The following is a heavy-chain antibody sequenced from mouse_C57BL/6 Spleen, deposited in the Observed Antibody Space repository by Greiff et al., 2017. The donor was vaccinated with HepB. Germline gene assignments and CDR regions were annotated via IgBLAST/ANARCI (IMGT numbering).Heavy chain of an antibody. Sequence: VQLQESGAELARPGASVKLSCKASGYTFTSYGISWVKQRTGQGLEWIGEIYPRSGNTYYNEKFKGKATLTADKSSSTAYMELRSLTSEDSAVYFCATTVEAYWGQGTLVTVSA. CDR2: IYPRSGNT. V-gene: IGHV1-81*01. D-gene: IGHD1-1*01. CDR3: ATTVEAY. CDR1: GYTFTSYG. J-gene: IGHJ3*01.